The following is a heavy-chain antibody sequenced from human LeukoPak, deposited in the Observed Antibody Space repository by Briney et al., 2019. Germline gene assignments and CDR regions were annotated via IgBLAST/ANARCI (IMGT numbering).Heavy chain of an antibody. J-gene: IGHJ4*02. CDR3: ARYGNPVAFDY. D-gene: IGHD4-11*01. V-gene: IGHV4-30-4*08. CDR1: GGSISSSSYY. CDR2: IYYSGST. Sequence: KPSETLSLTCTVSGGSISSSSYYWGWIRQPPGKGLEWIGYIYYSGSTYYNPSLKSRVTISVDTSKNQFSLKLSSVTAADTAVYYCARYGNPVAFDYWGQGTLVTVSS.